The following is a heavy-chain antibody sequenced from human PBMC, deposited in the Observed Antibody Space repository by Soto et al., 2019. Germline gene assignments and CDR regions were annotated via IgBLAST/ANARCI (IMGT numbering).Heavy chain of an antibody. Sequence: EVQLLESGGGLVQPGGSLRLSCAASGFTFSRYAMTWVRQAPGKGLEWLSSISGTGGSTYYAESVKGRFTISRDNSKNTLYLQMNNLRAEDTALYYCAKVALVVVVNYYYMDVWGKGTTVTVSS. CDR3: AKVALVVVVNYYYMDV. J-gene: IGHJ6*03. CDR2: ISGTGGST. CDR1: GFTFSRYA. D-gene: IGHD2-15*01. V-gene: IGHV3-23*01.